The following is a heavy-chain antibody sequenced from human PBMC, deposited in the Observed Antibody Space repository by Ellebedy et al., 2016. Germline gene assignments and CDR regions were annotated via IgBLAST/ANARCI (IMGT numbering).Heavy chain of an antibody. Sequence: GGSLRLXCAASGFTFSITGMTWVRQAPGKGLEWVATISSRREAYYPDALKGRFTISRDNAMNSVYLQLNRLSVDDTAVYYCTRDGREWSRDYWGQGTLVTVSS. CDR2: TISSRREA. D-gene: IGHD2-8*01. V-gene: IGHV3-21*06. CDR3: TRDGREWSRDY. CDR1: GFTFSITG. J-gene: IGHJ4*02.